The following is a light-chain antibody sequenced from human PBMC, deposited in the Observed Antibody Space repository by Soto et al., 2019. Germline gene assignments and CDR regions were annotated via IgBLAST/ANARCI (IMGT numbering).Light chain of an antibody. J-gene: IGKJ2*01. CDR3: QQYDSDSST. CDR1: QSINNW. CDR2: EAS. Sequence: DIQMTQSPSTLSASVGDRVTITCRASQSINNWLAWYQQKPGKAPKLLIYEASSLLSGVPSRFSGSRSGTEFTLTISSLQPDDFADYYCQQYDSDSSTFGQGTKLDI. V-gene: IGKV1-5*03.